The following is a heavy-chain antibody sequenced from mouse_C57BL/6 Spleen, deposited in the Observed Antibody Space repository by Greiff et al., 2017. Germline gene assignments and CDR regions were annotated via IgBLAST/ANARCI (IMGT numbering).Heavy chain of an antibody. CDR1: GYSITSGYD. J-gene: IGHJ3*01. CDR2: ISYSGSP. CDR3: AISYYSTWFAY. D-gene: IGHD2-5*01. V-gene: IGHV3-1*01. Sequence: ESGPGMVQPSQSLSLTCTVTGYSITSGYDWHWIRHFPGNKLEWMGYISYSGSPTYNPSLISRISITHATAKNHFFLKLNSVTTEDTATYYCAISYYSTWFAYWGQGTLVTVSA.